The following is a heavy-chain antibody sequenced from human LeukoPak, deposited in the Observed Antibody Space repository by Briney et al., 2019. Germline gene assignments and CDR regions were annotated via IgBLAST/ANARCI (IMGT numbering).Heavy chain of an antibody. J-gene: IGHJ3*02. CDR2: IDQSGGRN. CDR3: ARDVEGGTFDI. Sequence: GGSLRLSCAASAYNTSRFWMKWFSQVPGRGLEPVANIDQSGGRNNYVDSVKGRFTISRDNAKNSLFLEMSSLRADDTAVYFCARDVEGGTFDIWGQGTTVTVSS. V-gene: IGHV3-7*05. D-gene: IGHD3-16*01. CDR1: AYNTSRFW.